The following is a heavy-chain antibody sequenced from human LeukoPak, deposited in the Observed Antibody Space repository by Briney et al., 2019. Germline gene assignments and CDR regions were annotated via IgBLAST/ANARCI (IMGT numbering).Heavy chain of an antibody. V-gene: IGHV3-23*01. CDR3: AKGGDVFDY. CDR1: GFTFSSYG. J-gene: IGHJ4*02. CDR2: ISGSGGST. D-gene: IGHD3-16*01. Sequence: GGTLRLSCAAAGFTFSSYGMSWVRQAPGKGLEWVSAISGSGGSTYYADSVKGRFTISRDNSKNTLYLQMNSLRAEDTAVYSCAKGGDVFDYWGQGTLVTVSS.